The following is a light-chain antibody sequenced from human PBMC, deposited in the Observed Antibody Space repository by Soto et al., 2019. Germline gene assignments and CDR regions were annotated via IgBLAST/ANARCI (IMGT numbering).Light chain of an antibody. CDR2: GAF. Sequence: EIVMTQSPATLSVSPGERATLSCRASQSVSSSLAWYQQKPGQAPRLLINGAFTRAPGVPARFSGSGSGTEFTLTLSSLQPEDVAGYYCQKYISAPLTFGGGTKVEIK. CDR3: QKYISAPLT. CDR1: QSVSSS. V-gene: IGKV3-15*01. J-gene: IGKJ4*01.